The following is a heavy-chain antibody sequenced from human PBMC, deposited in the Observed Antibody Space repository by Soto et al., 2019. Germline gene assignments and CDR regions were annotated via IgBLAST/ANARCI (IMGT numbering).Heavy chain of an antibody. CDR2: VYYGGST. V-gene: IGHV4-39*01. Sequence: TSETLSLTCTVSGGSIGSSSYYWGWIRQPPGKGLEWIGNVYYGGSTYYNPSLKSRVTISVETSKSQFSLKLSSVTAADTAVYYCAGGDYYHSSGYYFYYYTMDVWGQGTTVTVSS. D-gene: IGHD3-22*01. CDR1: GGSIGSSSYY. J-gene: IGHJ6*02. CDR3: AGGDYYHSSGYYFYYYTMDV.